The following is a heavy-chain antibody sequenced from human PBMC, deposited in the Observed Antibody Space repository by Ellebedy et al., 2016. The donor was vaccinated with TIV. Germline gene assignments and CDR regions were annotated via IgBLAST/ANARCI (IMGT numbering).Heavy chain of an antibody. CDR2: IFTSGSF. CDR3: ARVHCSITTCDYYYMDV. J-gene: IGHJ6*03. Sequence: SETLSLTXTVSGGSVSRYFLSWIRQPAGKGLEWIVRIFTSGSFNYNPSLMSRVTMSVVTSKNQISLRLNSVTTADTAVYYCARVHCSITTCDYYYMDVWGKGTTVTVSS. V-gene: IGHV4-4*07. CDR1: GGSVSRYF. D-gene: IGHD1-1*01.